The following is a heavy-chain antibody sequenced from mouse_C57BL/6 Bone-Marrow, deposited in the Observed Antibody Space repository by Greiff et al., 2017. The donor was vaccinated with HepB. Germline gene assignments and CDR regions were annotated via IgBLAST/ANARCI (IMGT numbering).Heavy chain of an antibody. J-gene: IGHJ3*01. CDR2: IDPSDSYT. D-gene: IGHD2-4*01. V-gene: IGHV1-69*01. Sequence: QVQLQQPGAELVMPGASVKLSCKASGYTFTSYWMHWVKQRPGQGLEWIGEIDPSDSYTNYNQKFKGKSTLTVDKSSSTAYMPLSSLTSEDSAVYYCASEGDYPWFAYWGQGTLVTVSA. CDR1: GYTFTSYW. CDR3: ASEGDYPWFAY.